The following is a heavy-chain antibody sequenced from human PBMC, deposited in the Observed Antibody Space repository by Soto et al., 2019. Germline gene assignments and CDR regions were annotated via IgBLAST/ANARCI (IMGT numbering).Heavy chain of an antibody. CDR2: ISYDGSNK. CDR1: GFTFSSYA. Sequence: QVQLVESGGGVVQPGRSLRLSCAASGFTFSSYAMHWVRQAPGKGLEWVAVISYDGSNKYYADSVKGRFTISRDNSKNTLYLQMNSLRAEDTAVYYCARDDQPYGMDVWGQGTTVTVSS. V-gene: IGHV3-30-3*01. J-gene: IGHJ6*02. CDR3: ARDDQPYGMDV.